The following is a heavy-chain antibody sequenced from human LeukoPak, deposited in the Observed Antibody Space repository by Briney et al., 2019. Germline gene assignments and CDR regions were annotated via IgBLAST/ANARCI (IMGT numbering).Heavy chain of an antibody. V-gene: IGHV1-8*01. Sequence: ASVKVSCKASGYTFTSYDINWVRQATGQGLEWMGWKNPDSGNTGYAQRFQGRITLTRDTSINTAHMELSSLRSEDTAVYYCARNVPRTGDFYYWGQGTLVTVSS. J-gene: IGHJ4*02. CDR1: GYTFTSYD. D-gene: IGHD7-27*01. CDR3: ARNVPRTGDFYY. CDR2: KNPDSGNT.